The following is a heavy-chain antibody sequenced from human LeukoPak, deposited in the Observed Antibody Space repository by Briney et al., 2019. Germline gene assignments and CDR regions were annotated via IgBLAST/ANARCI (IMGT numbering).Heavy chain of an antibody. CDR2: IYYSGST. CDR1: GGSISSSSYY. Sequence: PSETLSLTCTVSGGSISSSSYYWGWIRQPPGKGLEWIGSIYYSGSTYYNPSLKSRVTISVDTSKDQFSLRLSSVTAADTAVYYCASLEMATISFDYWGQGTLVTVSS. J-gene: IGHJ4*02. V-gene: IGHV4-39*01. CDR3: ASLEMATISFDY. D-gene: IGHD5-24*01.